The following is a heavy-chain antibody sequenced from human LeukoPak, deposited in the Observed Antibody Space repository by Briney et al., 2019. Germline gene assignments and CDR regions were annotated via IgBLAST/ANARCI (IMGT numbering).Heavy chain of an antibody. CDR3: ARDLPTGLTLVRGVISGHWFDP. CDR2: IIPIFGTA. D-gene: IGHD3-10*01. V-gene: IGHV1-69*05. CDR1: GGTFSSCA. Sequence: SVKVSCKSSGGTFSSCAISWVRQAPGQGLEWMGGIIPIFGTANYAQKFQGRVTITTDESTSTAYMELSSLRAEDTALYHCARDLPTGLTLVRGVISGHWFDPWGQGTLDTVSS. J-gene: IGHJ5*02.